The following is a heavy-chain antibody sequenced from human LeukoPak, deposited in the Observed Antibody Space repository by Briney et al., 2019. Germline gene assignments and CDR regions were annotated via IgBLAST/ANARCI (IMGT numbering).Heavy chain of an antibody. CDR1: GFTFSNAW. Sequence: GGSLRLSCAASGFTFSNAWMSWVRQAPGKGPEWVGRIKRKTDGGTTDYAAPVKGRFTISRDDSKKTLYLQMNSLKTEDTAMYYCATGGGTYDYWGQGTLVTVSS. CDR3: ATGGGTYDY. CDR2: IKRKTDGGTT. J-gene: IGHJ4*02. D-gene: IGHD3-16*01. V-gene: IGHV3-15*01.